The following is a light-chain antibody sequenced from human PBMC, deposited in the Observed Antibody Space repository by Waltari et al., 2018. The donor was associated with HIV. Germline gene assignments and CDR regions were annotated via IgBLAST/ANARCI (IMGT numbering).Light chain of an antibody. CDR1: LSVLSRSSSTNY. V-gene: IGKV4-1*01. CDR2: WAS. CDR3: QQYYSTPYT. J-gene: IGKJ2*01. Sequence: DIVMTQSPDSLTVSMGERATINCTSSLSVLSRSSSTNYLTWYQQKPGQPPRLLIFWASTRESGVPDRFTGSGSGTDFTLTISSLQAEDVAVYYGQQYYSTPYTFGQGTNLEIK.